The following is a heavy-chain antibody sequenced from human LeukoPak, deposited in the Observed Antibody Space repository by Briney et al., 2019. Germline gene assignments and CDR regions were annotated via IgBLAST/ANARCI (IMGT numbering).Heavy chain of an antibody. J-gene: IGHJ4*02. Sequence: GGSLRLSCAASGFTFSTYSMNWVRQAPGKGLEWVSLIYSGGGTYYADSVKGRFTISRDNSKNTLYLQMNSLRAEDTAVYYCARNYYDSSAYYYFDYWGQGTLVTVSS. CDR1: GFTFSTYS. D-gene: IGHD3-22*01. CDR2: IYSGGGT. V-gene: IGHV3-66*01. CDR3: ARNYYDSSAYYYFDY.